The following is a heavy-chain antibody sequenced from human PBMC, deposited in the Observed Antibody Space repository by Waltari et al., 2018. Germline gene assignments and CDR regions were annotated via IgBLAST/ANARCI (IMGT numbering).Heavy chain of an antibody. Sequence: QVQLVQSGAEVKKPGASVKVSCKASGYTFTSYDINWVRQATGQGPEWMGWMNPNSGNTGYAQKFQDRVTMTTNTSISTAYMELSSLTSEDTAVYYCARGAATGEGANWFDPWGQGTLVTVSS. CDR3: ARGAATGEGANWFDP. V-gene: IGHV1-8*01. J-gene: IGHJ5*02. D-gene: IGHD6-13*01. CDR2: MNPNSGNT. CDR1: GYTFTSYD.